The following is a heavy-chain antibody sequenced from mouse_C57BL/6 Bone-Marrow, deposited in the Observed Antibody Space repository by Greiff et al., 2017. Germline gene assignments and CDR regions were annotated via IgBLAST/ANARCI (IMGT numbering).Heavy chain of an antibody. CDR2: MHPNGGSP. CDR1: GYTFTNYW. J-gene: IGHJ1*03. CDR3: ARLEFDGSSGDWYFDV. D-gene: IGHD1-1*01. V-gene: IGHV1-64*01. Sequence: QVQLQQSGAELVKPGASVKLSCKASGYTFTNYWMHWVKQRPGQGLEWIGMMHPNGGSPDYNEKFKSEATLSVDKSSRTAYMELSSLTSEDSAVYYCARLEFDGSSGDWYFDVWGTGTTVTVSS.